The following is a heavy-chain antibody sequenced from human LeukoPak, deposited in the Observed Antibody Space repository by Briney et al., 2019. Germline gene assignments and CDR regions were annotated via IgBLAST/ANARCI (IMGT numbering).Heavy chain of an antibody. Sequence: PGGSLRLSCAASGFTFTNYWMSWVRQAPGKGLEWVSAISGSGGSTYYADSVKGRFTISRDNSKNTLYLQMNSLRAEDTAVYYCAKDPQIFDYWGQGTLVTVSS. CDR2: ISGSGGST. J-gene: IGHJ4*02. CDR3: AKDPQIFDY. V-gene: IGHV3-23*01. CDR1: GFTFTNYW.